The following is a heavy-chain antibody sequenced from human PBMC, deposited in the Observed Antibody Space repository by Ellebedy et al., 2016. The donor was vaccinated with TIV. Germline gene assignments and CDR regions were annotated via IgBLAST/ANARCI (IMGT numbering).Heavy chain of an antibody. CDR2: ITPDGDYAST. J-gene: IGHJ6*03. V-gene: IGHV1-46*01. D-gene: IGHD1-26*01. CDR1: GYTFTNYY. CDR3: GSGMPHPWFYIDV. Sequence: ASVKVSCXASGYTFTNYYVHWVRQAPGQGLGWMGIITPDGDYASTTFAQKFQGRVTMTRDTSTGTVYMELSSLRSDDTAVYFYGSGMPHPWFYIDVWGTGTTVTVS.